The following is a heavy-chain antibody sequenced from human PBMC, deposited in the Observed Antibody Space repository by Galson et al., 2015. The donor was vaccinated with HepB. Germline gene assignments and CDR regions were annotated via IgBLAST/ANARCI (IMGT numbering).Heavy chain of an antibody. CDR1: GYIFSSNW. D-gene: IGHD3-16*02. CDR3: ARPGPTYLYPFQY. Sequence: QSGAEVKKPGESLKISCKGSGYIFSSNWIGWVRQMPGKGLEWMGIIYPDDSGTRYSPSFQGQVTISVDKSIRTAYLQWSSLRASDTAMYYCARPGPTYLYPFQYWGQGTLVTVSS. CDR2: IYPDDSGT. J-gene: IGHJ4*02. V-gene: IGHV5-51*01.